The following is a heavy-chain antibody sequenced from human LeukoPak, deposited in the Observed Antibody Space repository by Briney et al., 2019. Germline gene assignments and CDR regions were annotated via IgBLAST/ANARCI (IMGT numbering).Heavy chain of an antibody. V-gene: IGHV7-4-1*02. Sequence: ASVTVSCKASGYTFTGFAMNWVRQAPGQGLEWMGWVNTYTGHPTYAQGFTGRFVFSLDTSVRTAYLQITSLKAEDTALYYCAKEQTPYDFWSGYETYGMDVWGKGPRSPSPQ. CDR2: VNTYTGHP. CDR3: AKEQTPYDFWSGYETYGMDV. CDR1: GYTFTGFA. J-gene: IGHJ6*01. D-gene: IGHD3-3*01.